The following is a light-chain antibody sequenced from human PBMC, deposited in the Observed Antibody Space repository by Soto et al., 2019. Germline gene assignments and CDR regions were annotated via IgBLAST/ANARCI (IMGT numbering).Light chain of an antibody. CDR2: GAS. V-gene: IGKV3-15*01. Sequence: EIEMTQSPATLSVSPGERATLSCRASQSVSTNLAWYQQKPGQAPRLLIYGASTRATGIPARFSGSGSGTDFTLTISSLQFEDFAVYYCQQYNNWPRTFGQGTKVDIK. CDR3: QQYNNWPRT. J-gene: IGKJ1*01. CDR1: QSVSTN.